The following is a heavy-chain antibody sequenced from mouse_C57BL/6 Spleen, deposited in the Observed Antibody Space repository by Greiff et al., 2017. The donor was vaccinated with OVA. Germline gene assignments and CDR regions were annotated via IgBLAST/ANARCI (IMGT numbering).Heavy chain of an antibody. D-gene: IGHD3-3*01. Sequence: EVKLMESGGGLVQPKGSLKLSCAASGFSFNTYAMNWVRQAPGKGLEWVARIRSKSNNYATYYADSVKDRFTISRDDSESMLYLQMNNLKTEDTAMYYCVRAVHYAMDYWGQGTSVTVSS. CDR2: IRSKSNNYAT. CDR1: GFSFNTYA. J-gene: IGHJ4*01. V-gene: IGHV10-1*01. CDR3: VRAVHYAMDY.